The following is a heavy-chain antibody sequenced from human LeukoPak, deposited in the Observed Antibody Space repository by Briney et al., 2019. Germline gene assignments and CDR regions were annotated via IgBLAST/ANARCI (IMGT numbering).Heavy chain of an antibody. CDR3: ARYPDGYNFFDS. CDR2: ISYDGRNK. J-gene: IGHJ4*02. D-gene: IGHD5-24*01. Sequence: QPGRSLRLSCAASGFTFSGYSMHWVRQAPGKGLQWVAVISYDGRNKYYVDSVKGRFTISRDNSKNTLHLEMNSLRPEDTAMYYCARYPDGYNFFDSWGQGTLVTVSP. CDR1: GFTFSGYS. V-gene: IGHV3-30*04.